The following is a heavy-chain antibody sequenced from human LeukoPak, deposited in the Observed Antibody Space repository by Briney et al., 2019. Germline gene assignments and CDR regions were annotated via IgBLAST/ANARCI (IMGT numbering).Heavy chain of an antibody. CDR2: IKQDGSEK. CDR3: ARSRSSYGSPLYFDY. D-gene: IGHD5-18*01. J-gene: IGHJ4*02. Sequence: GGSLRLSCAASGFTFSSYWMSWVRQAPGKGLEWVANIKQDGSEKYYVDSVKGRFTISRDNAKNSLYLQMHSLRAEDTAVYYCARSRSSYGSPLYFDYWGQGTLVTVSS. CDR1: GFTFSSYW. V-gene: IGHV3-7*01.